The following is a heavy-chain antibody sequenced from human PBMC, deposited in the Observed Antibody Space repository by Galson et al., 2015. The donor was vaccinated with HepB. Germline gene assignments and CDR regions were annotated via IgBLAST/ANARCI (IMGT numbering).Heavy chain of an antibody. Sequence: SLRLSCAASGFTFSRYAMSWVRQAPGKGLEWVSGISGSGGSTYYADSVKGRFTIFRDNSKNTLYLQMNSLRAEDTAVYYCARDPGGEYFDYWGQGTLVTISS. J-gene: IGHJ4*02. CDR1: GFTFSRYA. D-gene: IGHD6-25*01. CDR2: ISGSGGST. V-gene: IGHV3-23*01. CDR3: ARDPGGEYFDY.